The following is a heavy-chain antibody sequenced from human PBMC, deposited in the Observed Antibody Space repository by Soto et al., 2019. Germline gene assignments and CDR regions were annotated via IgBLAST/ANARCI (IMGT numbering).Heavy chain of an antibody. CDR2: ISAYNGNT. Sequence: QVQLVQSGAEVKKPGASVKVSCKASGYTFTSYGISWVRQAPGQGLESMGWISAYNGNTNYAQKLQGRVTMTTDTSTSTAYMELRSLRSDDTAVYYCARVSYDFWSGYYTRWCDPWGQGTLVTVSS. D-gene: IGHD3-3*01. CDR3: ARVSYDFWSGYYTRWCDP. CDR1: GYTFTSYG. V-gene: IGHV1-18*01. J-gene: IGHJ5*02.